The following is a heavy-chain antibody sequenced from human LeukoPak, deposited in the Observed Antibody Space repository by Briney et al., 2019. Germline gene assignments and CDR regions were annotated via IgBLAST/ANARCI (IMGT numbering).Heavy chain of an antibody. J-gene: IGHJ3*01. CDR2: IIQDGSQK. V-gene: IGHV3-7*01. Sequence: GGSLRLSCAASGFTFSSYAMSWVRQAPGKGLEWVANIIQDGSQKYYVDSVKGRFTICRDNAKNSLYLKMNSLRGEDTAIYYCVRGAYSPAVWGKGTMVTVSS. D-gene: IGHD2-15*01. CDR3: VRGAYSPAV. CDR1: GFTFSSYA.